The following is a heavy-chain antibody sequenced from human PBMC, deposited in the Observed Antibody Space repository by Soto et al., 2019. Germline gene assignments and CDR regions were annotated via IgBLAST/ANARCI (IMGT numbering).Heavy chain of an antibody. J-gene: IGHJ6*02. D-gene: IGHD3-22*01. CDR2: IIPIFGTA. Sequence: VASVKVSCKASGDTFSSYAISWVRQAPGQGLEWMGGIIPIFGTANYAQKFQGRVTITADKSTSTAYMELSSLRSEDTAVYYCARVYYYDSSGYSYYYGMDVWGQGTTVTVSS. CDR3: ARVYYYDSSGYSYYYGMDV. CDR1: GDTFSSYA. V-gene: IGHV1-69*06.